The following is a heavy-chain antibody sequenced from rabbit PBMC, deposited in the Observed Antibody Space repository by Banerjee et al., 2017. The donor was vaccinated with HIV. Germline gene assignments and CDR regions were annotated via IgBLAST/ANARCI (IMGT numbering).Heavy chain of an antibody. CDR2: IYTGSSGGT. CDR1: GFSFSSSYW. Sequence: QEQLEESGGGLVKPEGSLTLTCTASGFSFSSSYWICWVRQAPGKGPEWIACIYTGSSGGTWYASWAKGRFTISKTSTTVDLKVTGLTAADTATYFCARLDDVTGNIGGAFGLWGPGTLVTVS. CDR3: ARLDDVTGNIGGAFGL. J-gene: IGHJ4*01. V-gene: IGHV1S45*01. D-gene: IGHD7-1*01.